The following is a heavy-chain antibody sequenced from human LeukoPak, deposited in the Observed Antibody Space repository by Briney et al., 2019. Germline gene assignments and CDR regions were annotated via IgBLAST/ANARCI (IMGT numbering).Heavy chain of an antibody. Sequence: SETLSLSCAVYGGSFSGYYWSWIRQPPGKGLEWIGEINHSGSTNYNPSLKSRVTISVDTSRNQFSLKLSSVTAADTAVYYCARSTDGYIFGFAIWGQGMKVTVSS. CDR2: INHSGST. CDR1: GGSFSGYY. V-gene: IGHV4-34*01. D-gene: IGHD5-24*01. J-gene: IGHJ3*02. CDR3: ARSTDGYIFGFAI.